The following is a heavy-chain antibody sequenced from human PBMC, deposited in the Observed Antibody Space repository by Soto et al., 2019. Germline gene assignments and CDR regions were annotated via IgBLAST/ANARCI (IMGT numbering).Heavy chain of an antibody. J-gene: IGHJ6*02. V-gene: IGHV4-30-2*01. CDR1: GGSVSSGVFS. CDR2: ISHGGSP. CDR3: ARGHYHYAMDV. Sequence: PSETLSLTCAVSGGSVSSGVFSWNWIRQPPGQGLEWIGYISHGGSPHYTPSLRSRVSISVDRSTNVISLNLTSMTPADTAVYFCARGHYHYAMDVWGQGTTVTVSS.